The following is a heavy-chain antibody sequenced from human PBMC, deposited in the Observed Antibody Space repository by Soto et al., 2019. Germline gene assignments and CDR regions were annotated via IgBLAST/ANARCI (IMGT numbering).Heavy chain of an antibody. CDR1: GFTFTRYA. Sequence: QVQLVQSSAELKRPGASVKVSCKTSGFTFTRYAFTWVRQAPGQGFEWMGGISAYSGKTNYAQKFFGRVSLTTDASTNTASLELKSLRSDDTAVYYCASYYDNLTGDLDYWGQGTLVTVSS. D-gene: IGHD3-9*01. CDR3: ASYYDNLTGDLDY. V-gene: IGHV1-18*04. J-gene: IGHJ4*02. CDR2: ISAYSGKT.